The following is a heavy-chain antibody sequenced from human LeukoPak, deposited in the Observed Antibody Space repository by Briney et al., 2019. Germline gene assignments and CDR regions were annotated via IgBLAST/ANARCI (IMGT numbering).Heavy chain of an antibody. CDR2: MNPNSGNT. D-gene: IGHD3-22*01. CDR1: GYTFTSYY. J-gene: IGHJ6*02. Sequence: GASVKVSCKASGYTFTSYYMHWVRQAPGQGLEWMGWMNPNSGNTGYAQKFQGRVTMTRNTSISTAYMELSSLRSEDTAVYYCASSPYYYDSSGYSLGPYYGMDVWGQGTTVTVSS. V-gene: IGHV1-8*02. CDR3: ASSPYYYDSSGYSLGPYYGMDV.